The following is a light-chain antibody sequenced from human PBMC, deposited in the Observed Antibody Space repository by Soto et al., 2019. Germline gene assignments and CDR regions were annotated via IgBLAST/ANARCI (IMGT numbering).Light chain of an antibody. V-gene: IGLV2-14*03. CDR3: SSYASSGTLL. CDR1: SSDVGGYDY. CDR2: DVS. Sequence: QSALTQPASVSGSPGQSITISCAGTSSDVGGYDYVSWYQQYPGKPPQLMIHDVSDRPSGVSNRFSGSKSGSTASLSISGLQAEDEADYHCSSYASSGTLLFGGGTKLTVL. J-gene: IGLJ2*01.